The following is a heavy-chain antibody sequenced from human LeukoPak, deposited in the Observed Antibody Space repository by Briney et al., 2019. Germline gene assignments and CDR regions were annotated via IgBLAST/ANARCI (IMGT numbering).Heavy chain of an antibody. Sequence: PGGSLRLSCAASGFTFSSYSMNWVRQAPGKGLEWVSSISSSSSYIYYADSVKGRFTISRDNAKNSLYLQMNSLRAEDTAVYYCASTDEDSSGWYFNYWGQGTLVTVSS. CDR3: ASTDEDSSGWYFNY. CDR1: GFTFSSYS. D-gene: IGHD6-19*01. J-gene: IGHJ4*02. CDR2: ISSSSSYI. V-gene: IGHV3-21*01.